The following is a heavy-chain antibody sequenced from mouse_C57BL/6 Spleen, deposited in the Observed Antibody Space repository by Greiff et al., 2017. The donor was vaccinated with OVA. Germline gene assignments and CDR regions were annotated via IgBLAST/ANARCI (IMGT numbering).Heavy chain of an antibody. CDR3: ARGTAQAIDY. J-gene: IGHJ2*01. CDR2: IYPGDGDT. V-gene: IGHV1-80*01. CDR1: GYAFSSYW. Sequence: VKLVESGAELVKPGASVKISCKASGYAFSSYWMNWVKQRPGKGLEWIGQIYPGDGDTNYNGKFKGKATLTADKSSSTAYMQLSSLTSEDSAVYFCARGTAQAIDYWGQGTTLTVSS. D-gene: IGHD3-2*02.